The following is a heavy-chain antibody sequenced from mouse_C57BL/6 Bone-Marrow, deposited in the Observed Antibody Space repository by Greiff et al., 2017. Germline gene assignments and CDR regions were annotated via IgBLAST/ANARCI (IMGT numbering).Heavy chain of an antibody. Sequence: VQLQQSGPELVKPGASVKISCKASGYTFTDYYMNWVKQSHGKSLEWIGDINPNNGGTSYNQKFKGKATLTVDKSSSTAYMELRSLTSEDSAVYYCARSDYCKGDYAMDYWGQGTSVTVSS. CDR2: INPNNGGT. CDR3: ARSDYCKGDYAMDY. J-gene: IGHJ4*01. V-gene: IGHV1-26*01. CDR1: GYTFTDYY. D-gene: IGHD2-1*01.